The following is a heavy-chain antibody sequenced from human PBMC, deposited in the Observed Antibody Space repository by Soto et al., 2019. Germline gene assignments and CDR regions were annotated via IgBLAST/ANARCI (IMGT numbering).Heavy chain of an antibody. V-gene: IGHV1-8*01. CDR1: GYTFTRYD. CDR2: MNPNSGNT. J-gene: IGHJ6*02. D-gene: IGHD2-21*02. Sequence: QVLLVQSGAEVKKPGASVKVSCKASGYTFTRYDINWVRQATGQGLEWMGWMNPNSGNTVYAQKFQGRVTMTKDTSISTAYMELSSPRSEDTAVYYCARGNKVTGYYGMDVWGQGITVTVSS. CDR3: ARGNKVTGYYGMDV.